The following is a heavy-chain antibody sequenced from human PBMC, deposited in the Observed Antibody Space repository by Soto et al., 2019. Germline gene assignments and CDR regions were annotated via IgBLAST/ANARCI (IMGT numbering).Heavy chain of an antibody. Sequence: GASVKVSCKASGYTFTSYGIHWVRQAPGQRLEWMGWTNAANGDTKYSPKFQGRVTITRDTSASTAYMELSSLRSEDTAVYYCVRRHVSATGIDWFDPWGQGTLVTVSS. V-gene: IGHV1-3*01. J-gene: IGHJ5*02. CDR3: VRRHVSATGIDWFDP. CDR1: GYTFTSYG. CDR2: TNAANGDT. D-gene: IGHD6-13*01.